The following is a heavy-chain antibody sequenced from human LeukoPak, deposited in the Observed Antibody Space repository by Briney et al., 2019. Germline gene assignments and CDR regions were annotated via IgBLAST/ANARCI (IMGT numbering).Heavy chain of an antibody. CDR1: GLTFSSDG. CDR2: IWYDGSNK. CDR3: ARDRSIAVVYYFDY. J-gene: IGHJ4*02. D-gene: IGHD6-19*01. Sequence: GGSLRLSCAAPGLTFSSDGMHWVRQEPGKGLEWVAVIWYDGSNKYYADSVKGRFTISRDNSKKTLYLQMNSLRAEDTAVYYCARDRSIAVVYYFDYWGQGTLVTVSS. V-gene: IGHV3-33*01.